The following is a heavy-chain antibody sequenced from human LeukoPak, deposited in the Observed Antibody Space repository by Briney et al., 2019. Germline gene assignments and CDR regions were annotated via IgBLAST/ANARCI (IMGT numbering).Heavy chain of an antibody. J-gene: IGHJ3*02. CDR1: GYTFTSYG. Sequence: ASVKVSRKASGYTFTSYGISWVRQAPGQGLEWMGWISAYNGNTNYAQKLQGRVTMTTDTSTSTAYMELRSLRSDDTAVYYCARIATVVEDAFDIWGQGTMVNVSS. CDR2: ISAYNGNT. CDR3: ARIATVVEDAFDI. V-gene: IGHV1-18*01. D-gene: IGHD4-23*01.